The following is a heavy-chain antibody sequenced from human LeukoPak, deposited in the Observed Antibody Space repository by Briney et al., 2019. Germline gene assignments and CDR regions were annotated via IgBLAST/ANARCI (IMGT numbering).Heavy chain of an antibody. J-gene: IGHJ4*02. CDR1: GYTFTSYY. D-gene: IGHD2-2*01. CDR2: INPSGGST. CDR3: ARDLFTYCSSTSCPPGYYFDY. Sequence: ASVKVSCKASGYTFTSYYMHWVRQAPGQGLEWMGIINPSGGSTSYAQKFQGRVTMTRDMSTSTVYMELSSLRSEDTAVYYCARDLFTYCSSTSCPPGYYFDYWGQGTLVTVSS. V-gene: IGHV1-46*01.